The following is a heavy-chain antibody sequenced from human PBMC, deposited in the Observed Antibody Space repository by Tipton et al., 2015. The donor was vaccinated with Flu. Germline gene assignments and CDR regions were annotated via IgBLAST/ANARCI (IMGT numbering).Heavy chain of an antibody. D-gene: IGHD6-19*01. J-gene: IGHJ6*02. V-gene: IGHV4-59*08. CDR1: GGSIISYY. Sequence: TLSLTCTVSGGSIISYYWSWIRQAPGKGLEWIGYIYYSGSTNYTPSLKSRVTISVDTSKNQFSLKLSSVTAADTAVYYCARREGSSGWFGMDVWGQGTTVTVSS. CDR3: ARREGSSGWFGMDV. CDR2: IYYSGST.